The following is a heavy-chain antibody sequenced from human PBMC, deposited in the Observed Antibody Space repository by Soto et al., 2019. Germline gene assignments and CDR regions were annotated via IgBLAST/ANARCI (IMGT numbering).Heavy chain of an antibody. CDR1: GGSISSYY. D-gene: IGHD2-15*01. CDR3: ARGDCSGGTCYLGYYYMDV. Sequence: QVQLQESGPGLVKPSETLSLTCTVSGGSISSYYWSWIRQPPGKGLEWIGYIYYSGSTNYNPSLKSRVTISVATSKNQFSLKLSSVTAADTAFDCCARGDCSGGTCYLGYYYMDVWGKGTRVTVSS. V-gene: IGHV4-59*01. J-gene: IGHJ6*03. CDR2: IYYSGST.